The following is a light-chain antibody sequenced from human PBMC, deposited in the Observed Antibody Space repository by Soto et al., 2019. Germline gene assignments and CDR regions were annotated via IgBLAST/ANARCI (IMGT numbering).Light chain of an antibody. CDR3: SSYTSSSTQV. J-gene: IGLJ1*01. CDR1: SSDVGGYNF. Sequence: QSALTQPASVSGSPGQSITISCTGTSSDVGGYNFVSWCQQHPGKAPKLMIYDVSNRPSGVSTRFSGSKSGNTASLTISGLQAEDEADYYCSSYTSSSTQVFGTGTKLTVL. CDR2: DVS. V-gene: IGLV2-14*01.